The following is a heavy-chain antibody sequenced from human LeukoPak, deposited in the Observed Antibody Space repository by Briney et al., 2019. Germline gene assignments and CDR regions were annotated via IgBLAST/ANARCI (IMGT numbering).Heavy chain of an antibody. V-gene: IGHV3-7*04. J-gene: IGHJ3*02. CDR1: GFPFSSYW. Sequence: GGSQRLSCVASGFPFSSYWMTWVRQAPGKGLEWVANIKQDGSEKYYVDYVKGRFTISRDNAKNSLYLQMNSLRAEDTAVYHCARISLDAFDIWGQGTMVTVSS. CDR3: ARISLDAFDI. CDR2: IKQDGSEK.